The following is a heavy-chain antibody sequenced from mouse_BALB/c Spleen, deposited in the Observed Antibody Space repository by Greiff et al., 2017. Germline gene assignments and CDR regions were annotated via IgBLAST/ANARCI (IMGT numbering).Heavy chain of an antibody. J-gene: IGHJ4*01. V-gene: IGHV14-3*02. CDR3: ARFGYYGYYYAMDY. CDR1: GFNIKDTY. D-gene: IGHD1-2*01. CDR2: IDPANGNT. Sequence: VQLQQSGAELVKPGASVKLSCTASGFNIKDTYMHWVKQRPEQGLEWIGRIDPANGNTKYDPKFQGKATITADTSSNTAYLQLSSLTSEDTAVYYCARFGYYGYYYAMDYWGQGTSVTVSS.